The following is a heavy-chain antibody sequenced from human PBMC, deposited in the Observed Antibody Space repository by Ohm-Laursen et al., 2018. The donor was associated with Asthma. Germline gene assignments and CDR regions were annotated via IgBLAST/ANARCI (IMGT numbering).Heavy chain of an antibody. Sequence: SLRLSCSASGFTFDDYAMHWVRQAPGKGLEWVSGISWNSGSIGYADSVKGRFTISRDNAKNSLYLQMNSLRAEDTALYYCAKDIFHYDFWSGYPTDYYYGMDVWGQGTTVTVSS. CDR1: GFTFDDYA. D-gene: IGHD3-3*01. CDR2: ISWNSGSI. CDR3: AKDIFHYDFWSGYPTDYYYGMDV. V-gene: IGHV3-9*01. J-gene: IGHJ6*02.